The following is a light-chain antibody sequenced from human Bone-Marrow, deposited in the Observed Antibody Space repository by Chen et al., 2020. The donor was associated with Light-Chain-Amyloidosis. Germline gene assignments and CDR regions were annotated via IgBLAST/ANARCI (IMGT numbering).Light chain of an antibody. CDR1: NIGSKR. CDR3: QVWDSSSDLPV. J-gene: IGLJ2*01. V-gene: IGLV3-21*03. Sequence: SYVLTQPPSVSLAPGKTARITCGGNNIGSKRVHWYQQKPGQSPVLVVYDDTDRPSGIPERFSGSNSGNTATLTISRVEAGDEADYHCQVWDSSSDLPVFGGGTKLTVL. CDR2: DDT.